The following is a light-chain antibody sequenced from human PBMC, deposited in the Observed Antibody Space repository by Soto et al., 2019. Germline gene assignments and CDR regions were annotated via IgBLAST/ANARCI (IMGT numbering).Light chain of an antibody. CDR1: SSDVGDYNY. V-gene: IGLV2-11*01. J-gene: IGLJ1*01. Sequence: QSALTQPRSVSGSPGQSVTISCTGTSSDVGDYNYVSWYQQQPGKAPKLIIYDVSKRPSGVPDRFSGSKSGNTASLTISGLQAEDESDYYCCSYAGSYTFYVFGTGTEVTVL. CDR3: CSYAGSYTFYV. CDR2: DVS.